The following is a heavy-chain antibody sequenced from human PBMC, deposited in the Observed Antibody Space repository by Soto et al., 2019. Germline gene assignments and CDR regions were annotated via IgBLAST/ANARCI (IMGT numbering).Heavy chain of an antibody. CDR2: MSYDGSLK. Sequence: QVQLLESGGGVVQPGRSLRLSCAVSGFNFTNYDMHWVRQAPGKGLEWVAVMSYDGSLKYYADSVKGRFTISRDTSKNTLYLQMNSMRAEVTAVYYCSKVDGFLAGYSFFVYWGQGTLVTVYS. D-gene: IGHD3-9*01. J-gene: IGHJ4*02. CDR3: SKVDGFLAGYSFFVY. V-gene: IGHV3-30*18. CDR1: GFNFTNYD.